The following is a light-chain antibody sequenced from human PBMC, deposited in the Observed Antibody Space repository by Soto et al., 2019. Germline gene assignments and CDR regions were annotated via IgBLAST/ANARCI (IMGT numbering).Light chain of an antibody. Sequence: EIVLTQSPGTLSLSPGERATLSCRASQNVSRNYLAWYQQRPGQAPRLLIYDASTRATGIPDRFSGSGSGTDFTLTISRLEPEDFAVYYCQQRSNWPPISFGQGTR. CDR2: DAS. CDR1: QNVSRNY. V-gene: IGKV3D-20*02. J-gene: IGKJ5*01. CDR3: QQRSNWPPIS.